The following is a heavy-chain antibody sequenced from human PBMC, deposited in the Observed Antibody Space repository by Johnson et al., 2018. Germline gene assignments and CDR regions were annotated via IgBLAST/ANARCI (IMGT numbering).Heavy chain of an antibody. Sequence: VQLVESGAEVQKPGESLKISCKGSGYSFTSYWIGWVRQMPGKGLEWMGLIHPGDSDTRYRPSSQGQVTNSADRSISTAYLQWSSLKASDPARYYCAGRPRGQPCLQGAFDIGGQGTMVTGSS. CDR1: GYSFTSYW. V-gene: IGHV5-51*01. D-gene: IGHD5-18*01. J-gene: IGHJ3*02. CDR2: IHPGDSDT. CDR3: AGRPRGQPCLQGAFDI.